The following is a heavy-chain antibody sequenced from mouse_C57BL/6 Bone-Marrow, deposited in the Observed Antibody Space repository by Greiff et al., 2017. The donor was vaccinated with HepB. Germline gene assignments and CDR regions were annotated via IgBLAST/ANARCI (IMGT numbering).Heavy chain of an antibody. CDR2: IHPSDSDT. V-gene: IGHV1-74*01. Sequence: QVQLQQSGAELVRPGASVKLSCTASGFNIKDDYMHWVKQRPGQGLEWIGRIHPSDSDTNYNQKFKGKATLTVDKSASTAYMQLSSLTSEDSAVFYCATTETAYWGQGTLVTVSA. J-gene: IGHJ3*01. CDR1: GFNIKDDY. D-gene: IGHD4-1*02. CDR3: ATTETAY.